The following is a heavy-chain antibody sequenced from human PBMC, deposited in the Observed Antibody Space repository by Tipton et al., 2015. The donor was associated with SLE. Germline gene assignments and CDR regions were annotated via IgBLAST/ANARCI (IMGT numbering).Heavy chain of an antibody. CDR3: ARVIIRGVVYYYYYMDV. Sequence: SLRLSCAASGFTFSSYWMSWVRQAPGKGLEWVANIKQDGSEKYYMDSVKGRFTVSRDNAKNSLYLQMNSLRAEDTAVYYCARVIIRGVVYYYYYMDVWGKGTTVTVSS. D-gene: IGHD3-10*01. CDR2: IKQDGSEK. J-gene: IGHJ6*03. CDR1: GFTFSSYW. V-gene: IGHV3-7*01.